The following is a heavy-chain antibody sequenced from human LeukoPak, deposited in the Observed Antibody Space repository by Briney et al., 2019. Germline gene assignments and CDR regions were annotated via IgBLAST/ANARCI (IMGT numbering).Heavy chain of an antibody. CDR1: AFTFSRYW. CDR3: ARLYDSNRDDSGYGY. CDR2: IVQDGSEK. J-gene: IGHJ4*02. D-gene: IGHD5-12*01. Sequence: GGSLRLSCAASAFTFSRYWMSWVRQAPGKGLEWVANIVQDGSEKYYVDSVKGRFTISRDNAKNSLFMQMNSLRVEDTAVYYCARLYDSNRDDSGYGYWGRGTLVTVSS. V-gene: IGHV3-7*02.